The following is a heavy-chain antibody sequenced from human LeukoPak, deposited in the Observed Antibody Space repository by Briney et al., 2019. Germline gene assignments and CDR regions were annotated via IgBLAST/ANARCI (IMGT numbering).Heavy chain of an antibody. D-gene: IGHD2-8*01. CDR2: ISSSGSTI. V-gene: IGHV3-11*01. CDR3: AREVLYANGYFDY. CDR1: GFTFSDYY. J-gene: IGHJ4*02. Sequence: GGSLRLSCAASGFTFSDYYMSWIRQAPGKGLEWVSYISSSGSTIYYADSVKGRFAISRDNAKNSLYLQMNSLRAEDTAVYYCAREVLYANGYFDYWGQGTLVTVSS.